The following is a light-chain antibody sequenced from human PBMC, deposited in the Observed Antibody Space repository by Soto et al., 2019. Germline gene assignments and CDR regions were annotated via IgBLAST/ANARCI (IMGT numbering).Light chain of an antibody. CDR2: DAS. Sequence: EIILTQSPATLSLSPGERATLSCRASQSVSSHLAWYRQKPGQAPRLLIYDASIRVTGIPVRFSGSGSGTDVTLTISSREPEDSAIYYCQQRNDWPETFGQGTKLEIK. J-gene: IGKJ2*01. V-gene: IGKV3-11*01. CDR1: QSVSSH. CDR3: QQRNDWPET.